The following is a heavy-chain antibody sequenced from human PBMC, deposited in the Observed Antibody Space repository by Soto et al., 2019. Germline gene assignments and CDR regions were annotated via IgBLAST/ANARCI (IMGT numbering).Heavy chain of an antibody. CDR3: ARVRFDYDFWSGYYTRDAFDI. Sequence: PSETPSLTCAVYDGSFSGYYWSWIRQPPGKGLEWIGEINHSGSTNYNPSLKSRVTISVDTSKNQFSLKLSSVTAADTAVYYCARVRFDYDFWSGYYTRDAFDIWGQGTMVTVSS. V-gene: IGHV4-34*01. CDR2: INHSGST. CDR1: DGSFSGYY. D-gene: IGHD3-3*01. J-gene: IGHJ3*02.